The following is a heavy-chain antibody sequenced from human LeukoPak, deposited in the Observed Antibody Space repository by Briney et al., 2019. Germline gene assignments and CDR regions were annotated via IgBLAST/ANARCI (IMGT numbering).Heavy chain of an antibody. CDR3: ARQYTGQLDY. CDR1: GYTFTDYD. Sequence: ASVKVSCKASGYTFTDYDMHWVRQAPGQGLEWMGWINAKSGDTEYAQKFQARVTMTRDTSITTTYMEVSRLSSDDTAVYYCARQYTGQLDYWGQGTLVTASS. J-gene: IGHJ4*02. D-gene: IGHD5-12*01. V-gene: IGHV1-2*02. CDR2: INAKSGDT.